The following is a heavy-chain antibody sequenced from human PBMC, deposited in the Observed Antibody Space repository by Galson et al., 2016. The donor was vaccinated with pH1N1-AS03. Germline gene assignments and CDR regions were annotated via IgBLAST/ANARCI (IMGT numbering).Heavy chain of an antibody. CDR2: IKQDGSET. V-gene: IGHV3-7*03. CDR1: GLEFSYFW. Sequence: SLRLSCAASGLEFSYFWMTWVRQAPGKGPEWVTNIKQDGSETHYVDSVKGRFTISRDNAKNSLYLQMNSLRVEDTAMYYCARGEMIGDDSWGQGTLVTVSP. CDR3: ARGEMIGDDS. J-gene: IGHJ4*02. D-gene: IGHD3-16*01.